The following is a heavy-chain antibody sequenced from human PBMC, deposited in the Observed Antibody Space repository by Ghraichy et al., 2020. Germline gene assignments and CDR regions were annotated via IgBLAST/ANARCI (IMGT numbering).Heavy chain of an antibody. V-gene: IGHV2-5*02. CDR2: IYWDDDK. Sequence: SGPTLVKPTQTLTLTCTFSGFSLSTSGVGVGWIRQPPGKALEWLALIYWDDDKRYSPSLKSRLTITKDTSKNQVVLTMTNMDPVDTATYYCAHLIYCTNGVCYPYFDYWGQGTLVTVSS. CDR1: GFSLSTSGVG. D-gene: IGHD2-8*01. J-gene: IGHJ4*02. CDR3: AHLIYCTNGVCYPYFDY.